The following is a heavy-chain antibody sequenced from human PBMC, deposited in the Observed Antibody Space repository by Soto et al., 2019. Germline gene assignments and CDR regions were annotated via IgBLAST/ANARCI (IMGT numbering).Heavy chain of an antibody. J-gene: IGHJ5*02. CDR2: INAHSGGT. V-gene: IGHV1-2*02. Sequence: ASVKVSCKASGFSFTGYYIHWLRQAPGQGLEWMGWINAHSGGTEYAQKFQGRVTLTRDTSIATAYLTLTSLTSGDTALYYCAKDLTRQLAYWLDHWGQGTQVTVSS. CDR1: GFSFTGYY. D-gene: IGHD6-6*01. CDR3: AKDLTRQLAYWLDH.